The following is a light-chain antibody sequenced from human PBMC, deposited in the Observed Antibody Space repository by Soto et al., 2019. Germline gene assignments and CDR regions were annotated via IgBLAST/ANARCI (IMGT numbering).Light chain of an antibody. CDR3: CSYAGSSLWV. V-gene: IGLV2-11*01. CDR2: DVT. Sequence: QSALTQPRSVSGSPGQAVTISCTGTSSDVGGSNYVSWYQQHPGKAPKLVIYDVTRRPSGVPGRFSGSKSGNTASLTISGLQAEHEADYYCCSYAGSSLWVFGGGTKLTVL. J-gene: IGLJ3*02. CDR1: SSDVGGSNY.